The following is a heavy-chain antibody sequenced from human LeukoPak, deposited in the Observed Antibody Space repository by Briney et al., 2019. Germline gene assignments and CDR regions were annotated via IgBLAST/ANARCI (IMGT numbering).Heavy chain of an antibody. Sequence: PGGSLRLSCAASGFTFSSYGMHWVRHAPGKGLEWVAFIRYDGSNKYYADSVKGRFTISRDNSKNTLYLQMNSLRAEDTAVYYCAKDIVVVQNGDYWGQGTLVTVSS. CDR2: IRYDGSNK. CDR1: GFTFSSYG. D-gene: IGHD2-2*01. CDR3: AKDIVVVQNGDY. V-gene: IGHV3-30*02. J-gene: IGHJ4*02.